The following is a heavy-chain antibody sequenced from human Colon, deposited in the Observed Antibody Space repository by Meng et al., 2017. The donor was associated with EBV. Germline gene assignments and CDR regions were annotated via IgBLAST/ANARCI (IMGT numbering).Heavy chain of an antibody. CDR3: VRVRGDFDY. CDR1: GDSVSDTNHF. J-gene: IGHJ4*02. D-gene: IGHD3-16*01. Sequence: LHVPECAPELVKPSEPLSLTLLVSGDSVSDTNHFWGWVRQAPGKGLEWVGSINSNWNTYSNPSLTSRVTMSLDTSKNQFSLKLSSVTAADTAVYYCVRVRGDFDYWGQGTLVTVSS. V-gene: IGHV4-39*07. CDR2: INSNWNT.